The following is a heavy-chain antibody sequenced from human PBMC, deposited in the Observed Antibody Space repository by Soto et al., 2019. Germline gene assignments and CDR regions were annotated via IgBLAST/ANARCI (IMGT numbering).Heavy chain of an antibody. CDR2: VYFTGST. D-gene: IGHD1-26*01. J-gene: IGHJ3*02. CDR1: GVAMSTHS. V-gene: IGHV4-59*11. CDR3: ARDQVGVLRADAFDI. Sequence: SESLCLTCTVTGVAMSTHSLSWLRQAPGKALQWMCYVYFTGSTNYSPFLESRLTILVDTSKNQFSLKLSSVTAAYTAVYYCARDQVGVLRADAFDIWGQGTMVT.